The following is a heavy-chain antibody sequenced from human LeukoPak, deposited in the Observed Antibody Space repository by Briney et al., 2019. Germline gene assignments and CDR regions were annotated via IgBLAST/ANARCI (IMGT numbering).Heavy chain of an antibody. J-gene: IGHJ5*02. Sequence: GRSLRLSCAASGFTFSSYGMHWVRQAPGKGLEWVAVISYDGSNKYYADSMKGRFTISRDNSKNTLYLQMNSLRADDTAVYYCAKDMYYYGSGSYEKFDPWGQGTLVTVSS. CDR1: GFTFSSYG. V-gene: IGHV3-30*18. D-gene: IGHD3-10*01. CDR3: AKDMYYYGSGSYEKFDP. CDR2: ISYDGSNK.